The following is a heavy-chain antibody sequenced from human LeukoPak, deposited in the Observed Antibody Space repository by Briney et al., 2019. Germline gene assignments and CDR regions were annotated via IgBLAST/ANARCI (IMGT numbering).Heavy chain of an antibody. CDR3: AELGITMIGGV. CDR1: GFTFSSYE. D-gene: IGHD3-10*02. V-gene: IGHV3-48*03. J-gene: IGHJ6*04. Sequence: GGSLRLSCAASGFTFSSYEVSWVRQAPGKGLEWVSYISSSGSTIYYADSVKGRFTISRDNAKNSLYLQMNSLRAEDTAVYYCAELGITMIGGVWGKGTTVTISS. CDR2: ISSSGSTI.